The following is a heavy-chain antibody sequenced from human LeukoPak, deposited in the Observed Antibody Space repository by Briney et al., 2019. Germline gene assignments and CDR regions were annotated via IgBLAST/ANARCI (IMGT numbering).Heavy chain of an antibody. J-gene: IGHJ6*04. CDR3: ARGRCSSTSCPRGYYYGMDV. V-gene: IGHV4-34*01. D-gene: IGHD2-2*01. CDR2: INHSGST. Sequence: SETLSVTRVFYGGSFSGYYWSWIRQPPGKGLEWIGEINHSGSTNYNPPLKSRVTISLDTSKNQFSLKLSSVTAADTAVYYCARGRCSSTSCPRGYYYGMDVRGKGTTVTVSS. CDR1: GGSFSGYY.